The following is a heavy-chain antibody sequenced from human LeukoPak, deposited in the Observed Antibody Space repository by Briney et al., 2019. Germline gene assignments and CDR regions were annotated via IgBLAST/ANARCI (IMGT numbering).Heavy chain of an antibody. CDR1: GFTFSTYI. V-gene: IGHV3-21*03. J-gene: IGHJ4*02. CDR3: ARDWYGQADY. CDR2: IDRSSTYI. D-gene: IGHD1-14*01. Sequence: MPGGSLRLSGAASGFTFSTYIMNWVRQAPGKGLEWVSSIDRSSTYIYYADSVKGRFTISRDNARNSLYLQMNSLRAEDTAVYYCARDWYGQADYWGQGALITVSS.